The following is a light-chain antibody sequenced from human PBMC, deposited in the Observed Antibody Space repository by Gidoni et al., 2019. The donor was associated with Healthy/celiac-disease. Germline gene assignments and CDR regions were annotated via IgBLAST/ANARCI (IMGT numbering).Light chain of an antibody. V-gene: IGLV3-9*01. CDR3: QVWDSSTVV. Sequence: SYELTQPLSVSVALGQTARITCGGNNIGSKNVHWYHQKPGQAPVLVIYRDSNRPSGIPERFSGSNSGNTATLTISRAQAGDEADYYCQVWDSSTVVFGTGTKVTVL. CDR1: NIGSKN. CDR2: RDS. J-gene: IGLJ1*01.